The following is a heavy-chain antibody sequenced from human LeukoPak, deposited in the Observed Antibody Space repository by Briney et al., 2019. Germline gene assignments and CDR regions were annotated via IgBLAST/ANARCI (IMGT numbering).Heavy chain of an antibody. CDR2: LNSDASIT. D-gene: IGHD2-21*02. V-gene: IGHV3-74*01. J-gene: IGHJ6*02. CDR1: GFSFRNYW. Sequence: GGSLRLSCAASGFSFRNYWMHWVRQAPGKGLVWVSRLNSDASITSYADSVKGRFTISRDNAKNTLYLQMNSLRAEDTAVYYCARGVTPDVWGQGTTVTVSS. CDR3: ARGVTPDV.